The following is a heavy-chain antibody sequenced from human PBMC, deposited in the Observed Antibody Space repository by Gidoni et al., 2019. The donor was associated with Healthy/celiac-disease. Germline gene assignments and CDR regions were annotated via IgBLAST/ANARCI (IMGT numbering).Heavy chain of an antibody. CDR1: GLTFDDYA. V-gene: IGHV3-9*01. Sequence: EVQLVESGGGLVQPGRSLRLTCAAYGLTFDDYAMHWVRQAPGKGLELVSGISWNSGSIGYADSVKGRFTISRYNAKNSLYLQMNSLRAEDTALYYCAKDITRRSGEPDAFDIWGQGTMVTVSS. J-gene: IGHJ3*02. D-gene: IGHD1-26*01. CDR3: AKDITRRSGEPDAFDI. CDR2: ISWNSGSI.